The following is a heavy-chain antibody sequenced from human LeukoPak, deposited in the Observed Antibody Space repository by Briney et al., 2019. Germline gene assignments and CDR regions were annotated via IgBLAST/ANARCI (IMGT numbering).Heavy chain of an antibody. D-gene: IGHD6-19*01. Sequence: PGGSLRLSCAASGFTFSDYYMSWIRQAPGKGLEWVSYISSSGSTIYYADSVKGRFTISRDIAKNSVYLQMNSLRAEDTAVYFCARAFVYSSGRLFDYWGQGTLVTVSS. V-gene: IGHV3-11*04. J-gene: IGHJ4*02. CDR3: ARAFVYSSGRLFDY. CDR2: ISSSGSTI. CDR1: GFTFSDYY.